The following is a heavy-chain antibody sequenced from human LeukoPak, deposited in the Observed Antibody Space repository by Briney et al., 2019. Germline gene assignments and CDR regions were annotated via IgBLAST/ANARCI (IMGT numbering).Heavy chain of an antibody. D-gene: IGHD3-16*01. Sequence: PGGSLRLSCAASGFTFNNYWMGWVRQAPGKGLEWVANIKEGGSEKNYVDSVKGRFTISRDNAKNSLYLQMSSLRAADTAVYYCARVMAASVWRSYGSYYYYYYMDVWGKGTTVTVSS. CDR3: ARVMAASVWRSYGSYYYYYYMDV. CDR1: GFTFNNYW. J-gene: IGHJ6*03. CDR2: IKEGGSEK. V-gene: IGHV3-7*01.